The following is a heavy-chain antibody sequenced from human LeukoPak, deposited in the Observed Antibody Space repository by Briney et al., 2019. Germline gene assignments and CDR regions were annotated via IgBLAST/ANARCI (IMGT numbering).Heavy chain of an antibody. V-gene: IGHV4-30-4*01. CDR1: GGSISSGDYY. Sequence: SSETLSLTCTVSGGSISSGDYYRSWIRQPRGKGLEWIEYIYYSGSTYYNPSLKSRVTTSVDTSKNQFSLKLSSVTAADTAVYYCARGNDILTGYYGMDVWGQGTTVTVPS. D-gene: IGHD3-9*01. J-gene: IGHJ6*02. CDR3: ARGNDILTGYYGMDV. CDR2: IYYSGST.